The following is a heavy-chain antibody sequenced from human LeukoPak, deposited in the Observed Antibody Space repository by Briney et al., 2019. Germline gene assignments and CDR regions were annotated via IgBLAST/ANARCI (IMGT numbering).Heavy chain of an antibody. J-gene: IGHJ4*02. CDR2: TYSDGST. CDR1: GFSVSSSY. CDR3: ANSAAVGTFY. D-gene: IGHD6-13*01. Sequence: GGSLRLSCAVSGFSVSSSYMTWVRQAPGKGLEWVSITYSDGSTYYAESVKGRFTVSRGYSKNTLYLQMNSLRAEDTAIYYCANSAAVGTFYWGQGTLVTVSS. V-gene: IGHV3-53*01.